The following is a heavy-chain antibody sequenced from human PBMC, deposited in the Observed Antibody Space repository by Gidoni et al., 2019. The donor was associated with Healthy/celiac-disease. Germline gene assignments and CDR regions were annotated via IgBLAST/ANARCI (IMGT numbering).Heavy chain of an antibody. V-gene: IGHV4-39*01. CDR1: GGSISSSSYY. CDR2: IYYSGST. CDR3: ARQVLDTATVYYFDY. Sequence: QLQLQESGPGLVKPSETLSLTCTVSGGSISSSSYYWGWIRQPPGKGLEWIGSIYYSGSTYYNPSLKSRVTISVDTSKNQFSLKLSSVTAADTAVYYCARQVLDTATVYYFDYWGQGTLVTVSS. J-gene: IGHJ4*02. D-gene: IGHD5-18*01.